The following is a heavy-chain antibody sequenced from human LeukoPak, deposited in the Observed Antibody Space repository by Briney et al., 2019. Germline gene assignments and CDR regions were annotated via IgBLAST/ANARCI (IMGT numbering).Heavy chain of an antibody. CDR2: ISYDGSSK. CDR1: GFTFSSYA. Sequence: GGSLRLSCAASGFTFSSYAMHWVRQAPGKGLEWVAVISYDGSSKYYADSVKGRFTISRDNSKNTLYLQMNSLRAEDTAVYYCARVTRYYDSSGPFDYWGQGTLVTVSS. D-gene: IGHD3-22*01. CDR3: ARVTRYYDSSGPFDY. J-gene: IGHJ4*02. V-gene: IGHV3-30-3*01.